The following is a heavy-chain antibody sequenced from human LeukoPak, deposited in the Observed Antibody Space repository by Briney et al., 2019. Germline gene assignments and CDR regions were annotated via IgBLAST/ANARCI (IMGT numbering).Heavy chain of an antibody. D-gene: IGHD3-16*01. CDR1: GYTFTSYG. Sequence: ASVKVSCKASGYTFTSYGISWVRQAPGQGLEWMGWISAYNGNTNYAQELQGRVTMTTDTSTSTAYMELRSLRSDDTAVYYCARADYVWGSGHPPYYFDYWGQGTLVTVSS. CDR2: ISAYNGNT. CDR3: ARADYVWGSGHPPYYFDY. J-gene: IGHJ4*02. V-gene: IGHV1-18*01.